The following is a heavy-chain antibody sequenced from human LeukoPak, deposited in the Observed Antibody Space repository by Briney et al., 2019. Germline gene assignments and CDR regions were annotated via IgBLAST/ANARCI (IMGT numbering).Heavy chain of an antibody. D-gene: IGHD3-9*01. J-gene: IGHJ6*03. V-gene: IGHV3-30*04. CDR2: MSSDGNDK. CDR3: AREGPYDIFSGDSQVEYYYYCMDV. Sequence: GGSLRLSCAASGFTYSSYTIHWVSQAPGKGLEWVAVMSSDGNDKHYAASVKGRFTISRDNSKTTVYLQMNSLRPDDTALYYCAREGPYDIFSGDSQVEYYYYCMDVWGKGTTVTVSS. CDR1: GFTYSSYT.